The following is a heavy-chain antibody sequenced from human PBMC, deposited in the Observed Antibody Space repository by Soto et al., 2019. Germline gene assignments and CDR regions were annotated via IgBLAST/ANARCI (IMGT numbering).Heavy chain of an antibody. CDR2: ISAYNGNT. CDR1: GYTFTSYG. V-gene: IGHV1-18*01. Sequence: QVQLVQSGAEVKKPGASVKVSCKASGYTFTSYGISWVRQAPGQGREWMGWISAYNGNTNYAQKLKGRVTMTTDTSTRPASMEVRTLRSDDTAVYYRARSSGTSYLSFDPWGQGPLVTVSS. CDR3: ARSSGTSYLSFDP. D-gene: IGHD1-26*01. J-gene: IGHJ5*02.